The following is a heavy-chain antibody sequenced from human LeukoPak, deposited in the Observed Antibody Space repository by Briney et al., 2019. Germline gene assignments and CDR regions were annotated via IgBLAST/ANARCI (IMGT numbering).Heavy chain of an antibody. Sequence: SETLSLTCTVSGGSISSSCYYWGWIRQPPGKGLEWIGSIYYSGSTYYNPSLKSRVTISADTSKNQFSLKLSSVTAADTAVYYCARHVDWSGYYTLSGWFDPWGQGTLVTVSS. V-gene: IGHV4-39*01. D-gene: IGHD3-3*01. CDR2: IYYSGST. J-gene: IGHJ5*02. CDR1: GGSISSSCYY. CDR3: ARHVDWSGYYTLSGWFDP.